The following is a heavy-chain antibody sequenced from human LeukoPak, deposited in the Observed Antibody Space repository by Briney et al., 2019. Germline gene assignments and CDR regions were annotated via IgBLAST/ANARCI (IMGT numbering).Heavy chain of an antibody. Sequence: SETLSLTCIISGGSINDYYWGWIRQPPGKGLEWIGYAHSNGDTDYNPSLRSRLTISLDTSKKDFSLKLSSVTAADTAVYYCARPQKYYYGSGSYYKGGFDYWGQGTLVTVSS. CDR2: AHSNGDT. V-gene: IGHV4-59*12. CDR1: GGSINDYY. J-gene: IGHJ4*02. D-gene: IGHD3-10*01. CDR3: ARPQKYYYGSGSYYKGGFDY.